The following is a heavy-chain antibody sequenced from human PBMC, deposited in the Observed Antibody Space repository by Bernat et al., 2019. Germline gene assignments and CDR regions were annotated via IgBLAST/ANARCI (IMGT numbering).Heavy chain of an antibody. CDR1: GFTFSGYW. V-gene: IGHV3-7*03. Sequence: EVQLVESGGVFVQPGGSLRLSCATSGFTFSGYWMSWVRQAPGKGLEWVANIKPDGSDKYYVDSVKGRFTISRDNAKNSLYLQMNSLSAEDTAVYYCARDRYGPAGSGWPFFDYWGQGTLVTVSS. D-gene: IGHD6-19*01. CDR2: IKPDGSDK. CDR3: ARDRYGPAGSGWPFFDY. J-gene: IGHJ4*02.